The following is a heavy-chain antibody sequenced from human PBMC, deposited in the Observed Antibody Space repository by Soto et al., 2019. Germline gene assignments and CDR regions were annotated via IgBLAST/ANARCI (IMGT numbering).Heavy chain of an antibody. V-gene: IGHV4-30-4*01. CDR2: IYYSGST. CDR1: GGSISSGDYY. J-gene: IGHJ6*02. D-gene: IGHD4-17*01. Sequence: SETLSLTCTVSGGSISSGDYYWSWIRQPPGKGLEWIGYIYYSGSTYYNPSLKSRVTISVDTSKNQFSLKLSSVTAADTAVYYCARDTAAYYGMDVWGQGTTVTVSS. CDR3: ARDTAAYYGMDV.